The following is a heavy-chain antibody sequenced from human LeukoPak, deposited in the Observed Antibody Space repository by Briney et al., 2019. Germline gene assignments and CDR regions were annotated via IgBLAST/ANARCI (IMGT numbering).Heavy chain of an antibody. D-gene: IGHD2-8*02. J-gene: IGHJ5*02. V-gene: IGHV1-69*13. CDR2: IIPIFGTA. CDR1: GGTFSSYA. CDR3: ASGRFCTDNSCQTMKVIRFDP. Sequence: SVKVSCKASGGTFSSYAISWVRQAPGQGLEWMGGIIPIFGTANYAQKFQGRVTITADESTSTAYMELSSLRSEDTAVYYCASGRFCTDNSCQTMKVIRFDPWGQGTLVTVSS.